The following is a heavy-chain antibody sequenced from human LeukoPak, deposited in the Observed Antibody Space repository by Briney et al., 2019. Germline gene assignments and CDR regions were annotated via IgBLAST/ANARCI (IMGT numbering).Heavy chain of an antibody. CDR2: INPSGGST. J-gene: IGHJ4*02. Sequence: SVNVSCKASGYTFTSYYMHWVRQAPGQGLEWMGIINPSGGSTSYAQKFQGRVTMTRDTSTSTVYMELSSLRSEDTAVYYCAREGYSNGYSDYWGQGTLVTVSS. CDR1: GYTFTSYY. CDR3: AREGYSNGYSDY. D-gene: IGHD4-11*01. V-gene: IGHV1-46*01.